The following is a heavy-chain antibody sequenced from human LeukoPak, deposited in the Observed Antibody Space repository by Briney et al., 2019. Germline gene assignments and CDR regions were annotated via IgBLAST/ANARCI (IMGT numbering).Heavy chain of an antibody. Sequence: ASVKVSCKTSGYRFTSYDINWVRQTTGQGLEWMGWMNPHSGTTGYAQKFQGRLTLPRNITITTAYLELSSLTSEDTAVYYCARGSENNFDSSGPIGFWGQGTLVTVSS. D-gene: IGHD3-22*01. CDR3: ARGSENNFDSSGPIGF. V-gene: IGHV1-8*01. CDR1: GYRFTSYD. J-gene: IGHJ4*02. CDR2: MNPHSGTT.